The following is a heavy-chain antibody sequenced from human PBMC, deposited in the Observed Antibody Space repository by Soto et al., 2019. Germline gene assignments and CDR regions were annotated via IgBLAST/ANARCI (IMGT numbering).Heavy chain of an antibody. CDR3: ARGQRLYDWFDP. V-gene: IGHV4-4*07. Sequence: SSETLSLNWTFSCSSMSRYYWTWMRHPAGRGLEXIGRIYRSWGTPQNSSLKSRVTISLDTYKNHFSLRLNSVTAEDTAVYYCARGQRLYDWFDPWGQGTLVTVSS. CDR1: CSSMSRYY. J-gene: IGHJ5*02. D-gene: IGHD2-2*01. CDR2: IYRSWGT.